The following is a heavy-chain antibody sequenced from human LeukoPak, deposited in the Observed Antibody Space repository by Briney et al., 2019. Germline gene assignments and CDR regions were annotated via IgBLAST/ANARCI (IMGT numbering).Heavy chain of an antibody. V-gene: IGHV3-23*01. Sequence: GGSLRLSCAASGFTFSGYAMSWVRQAPGKGLEWVSAISGSGGSTYYADSVKGRFTISRDNSKNTLYLQMNSLRAEDTAVYYCARDIAARGWFDPWGQGTLVTVSS. CDR1: GFTFSGYA. D-gene: IGHD6-6*01. J-gene: IGHJ5*02. CDR3: ARDIAARGWFDP. CDR2: ISGSGGST.